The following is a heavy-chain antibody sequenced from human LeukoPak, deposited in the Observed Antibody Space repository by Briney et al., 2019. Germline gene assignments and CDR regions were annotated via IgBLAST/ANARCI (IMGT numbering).Heavy chain of an antibody. CDR3: ARAYCSGGSCYDY. D-gene: IGHD2-15*01. CDR2: IYHSGST. V-gene: IGHV4-4*02. Sequence: SGTLSLTCAVSGGSISSSNWWSWVRQPPGKGLEWIGEIYHSGSTNYNPSLKSRVTISVDKSKDQFSLKLSSVTAADTAVYYCARAYCSGGSCYDYWGQGTLVTVSS. J-gene: IGHJ4*02. CDR1: GGSISSSNW.